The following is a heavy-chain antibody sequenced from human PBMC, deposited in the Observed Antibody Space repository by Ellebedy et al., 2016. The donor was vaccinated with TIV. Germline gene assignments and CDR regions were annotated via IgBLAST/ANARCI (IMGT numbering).Heavy chain of an antibody. D-gene: IGHD3-22*01. CDR3: ARLAYDYDSNGYNWYFDL. Sequence: KVSCKASGYTFNSEWIAWVRQMPGKGLEWMGIIYPGDSDTKYSPSFQRQVTISADRSTGTAYMQWRSLKTSDTAMYYCARLAYDYDSNGYNWYFDLWGRGTLVTVSS. CDR2: IYPGDSDT. CDR1: GYTFNSEW. V-gene: IGHV5-51*01. J-gene: IGHJ2*01.